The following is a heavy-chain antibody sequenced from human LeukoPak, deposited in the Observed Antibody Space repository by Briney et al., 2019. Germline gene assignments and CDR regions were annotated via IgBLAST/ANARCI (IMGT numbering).Heavy chain of an antibody. V-gene: IGHV3-23*01. CDR2: ICSSGSCT. CDR3: ANNQGWYQGGLHFDY. D-gene: IGHD2-15*01. J-gene: IGHJ4*02. Sequence: GGSLRLSCAGSGFTFSYSAMSWVRQAPGKGLEWVSGICSSGSCTYYADSVKGRFTISRDNSKNTLFLQMNSLGAEDTAVYYCANNQGWYQGGLHFDYWGQGALVTVSS. CDR1: GFTFSYSA.